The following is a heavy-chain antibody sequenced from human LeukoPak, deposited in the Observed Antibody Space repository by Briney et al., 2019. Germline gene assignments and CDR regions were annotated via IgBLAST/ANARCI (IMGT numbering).Heavy chain of an antibody. Sequence: PGGSLRLSCAASGFTFSNAWMRWVRQAPGKGLEWVGRIKAESDGGTIDYAAPVKGRFTISRDDSKNTVYLQMNSLKTEDTAAYYCATGLARGFNAFDLWGQGTMVIVSS. CDR3: ATGLARGFNAFDL. CDR1: GFTFSNAW. J-gene: IGHJ3*01. CDR2: IKAESDGGTI. V-gene: IGHV3-15*01. D-gene: IGHD2-15*01.